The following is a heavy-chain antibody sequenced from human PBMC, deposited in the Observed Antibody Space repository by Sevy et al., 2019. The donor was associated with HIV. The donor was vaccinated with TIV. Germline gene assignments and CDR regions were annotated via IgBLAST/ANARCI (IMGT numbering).Heavy chain of an antibody. D-gene: IGHD3-22*01. J-gene: IGHJ4*02. CDR3: ATSEDYYDNSGDPFDY. Sequence: ASVKVSCKVSGYTLTKLSMHWVRQAPGKGLEWMGRFDHEDGETIHAQRFQGRLSMTEDTSTETAYMEMSSLNSEDTAVYYCATSEDYYDNSGDPFDYWGQGSLVTVSS. CDR1: GYTLTKLS. CDR2: FDHEDGET. V-gene: IGHV1-24*01.